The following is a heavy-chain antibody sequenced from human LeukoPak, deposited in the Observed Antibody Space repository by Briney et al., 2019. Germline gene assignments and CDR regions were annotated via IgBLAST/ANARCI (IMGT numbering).Heavy chain of an antibody. Sequence: PSETLSLTCTVSGGSISNYYWSWIRQPAGKGLEWIGRMYTSGSTNYNPSLKSRVTMSVDTSKNRFSLKLSSVTAADTAVYYCARASSYGSNWIDYWGQGIRVTVSS. J-gene: IGHJ4*02. CDR3: ARASSYGSNWIDY. CDR2: MYTSGST. D-gene: IGHD6-13*01. CDR1: GGSISNYY. V-gene: IGHV4-4*07.